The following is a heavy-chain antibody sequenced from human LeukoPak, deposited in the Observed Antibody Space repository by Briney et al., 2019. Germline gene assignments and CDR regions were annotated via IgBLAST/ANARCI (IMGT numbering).Heavy chain of an antibody. V-gene: IGHV4-59*01. J-gene: IGHJ6*03. Sequence: SETLSLTCTVSGGSISTYCWSWIRQPPGKGLESIGYIYYSGGTNYNPSLKSRVTISVDTSKNQFSLRLSSVTAADTAVYYCARGSVGASTDYYYYYMDVWGKGTTVTVSS. CDR3: ARGSVGASTDYYYYYMDV. CDR2: IYYSGGT. D-gene: IGHD1-26*01. CDR1: GGSISTYC.